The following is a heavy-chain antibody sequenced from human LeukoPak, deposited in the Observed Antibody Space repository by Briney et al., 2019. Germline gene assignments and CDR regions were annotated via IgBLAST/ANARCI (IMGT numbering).Heavy chain of an antibody. Sequence: GASVKVSCKASGYTFTGYYMHWVRQAPGQGLEWMGWINPNSGGTNYAQKFQGRVTMTRDTSISTAYMELSRLRSDDTAVYYCARVPRGSGSYNPVAFDYWGQGTLVTVSS. CDR1: GYTFTGYY. CDR2: INPNSGGT. J-gene: IGHJ4*02. V-gene: IGHV1-2*02. D-gene: IGHD3-10*01. CDR3: ARVPRGSGSYNPVAFDY.